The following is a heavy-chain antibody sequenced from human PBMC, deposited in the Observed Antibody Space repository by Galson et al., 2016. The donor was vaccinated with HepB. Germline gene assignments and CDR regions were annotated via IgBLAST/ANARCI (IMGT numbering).Heavy chain of an antibody. J-gene: IGHJ6*02. CDR1: GGSISSSSYY. CDR2: IYYSGST. D-gene: IGHD5-18*01. CDR3: ARRFRYTYGPPYGMDV. Sequence: ETLSLTCTVSGGSISSSSYYWGWIRLPPGKGLEWIGSIYYSGSTYYNPSLQSRVTISVDTSKNQFSLKMSSVTTADTAVYYCARRFRYTYGPPYGMDVWGQGTTVTVSS. V-gene: IGHV4-39*01.